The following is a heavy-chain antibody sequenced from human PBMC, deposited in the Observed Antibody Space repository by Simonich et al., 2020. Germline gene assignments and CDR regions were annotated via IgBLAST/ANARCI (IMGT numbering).Heavy chain of an antibody. CDR3: ARWPSIPASYGSGSYFDY. CDR2: RNPNMGGT. Sequence: QVQLVQSGAEVKKPGASVKVSCKASGYTFTGYYMHWVRQAPGQGLEGMGWRNPNMGGTNNAQKFQGRVTMTRDTSISTAYMELSRLRSDDTAVYYCARWPSIPASYGSGSYFDYWGQGTLVTVSS. J-gene: IGHJ4*02. V-gene: IGHV1-2*02. CDR1: GYTFTGYY. D-gene: IGHD3-10*01.